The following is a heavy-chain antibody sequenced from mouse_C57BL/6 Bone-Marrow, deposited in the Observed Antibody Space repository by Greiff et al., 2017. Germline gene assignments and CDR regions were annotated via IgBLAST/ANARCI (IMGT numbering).Heavy chain of an antibody. V-gene: IGHV14-2*01. CDR1: GFYINDYY. J-gene: IGHJ2*01. D-gene: IGHD4-1*01. CDR3: ARWGLTGYYFDY. Sequence: EVQLQQSGAELVKPGASVKLSCTASGFYINDYYMHWVKQRPEQGLALIGRIDPEDGETKYAPKFQGKATITAEPSSNPAYLLLSSLTSEDTAVYYCARWGLTGYYFDYWGQGTTLTVSS. CDR2: IDPEDGET.